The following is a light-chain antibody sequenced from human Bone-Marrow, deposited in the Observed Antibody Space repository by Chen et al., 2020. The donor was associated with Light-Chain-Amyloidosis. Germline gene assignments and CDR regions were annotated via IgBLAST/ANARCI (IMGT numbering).Light chain of an antibody. CDR2: GSS. CDR3: QQYGTSPLT. CDR1: HTISSNY. V-gene: IGKV3-20*01. Sequence: DIVLTQSPGTLSLSPGEGANLPCRASHTISSNYLTWYQQKFGQAPRLLIYGSSSRATGIPDRFTGSGSGTDFTLTINRLEPEDFAMYYCQQYGTSPLTFGGGTKVEIK. J-gene: IGKJ4*01.